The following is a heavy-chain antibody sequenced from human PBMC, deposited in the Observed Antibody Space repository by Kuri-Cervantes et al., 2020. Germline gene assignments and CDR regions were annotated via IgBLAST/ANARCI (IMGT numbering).Heavy chain of an antibody. CDR3: ARDWGIAAEKGDY. J-gene: IGHJ4*02. V-gene: IGHV3-73*01. CDR2: IRNKANNYAT. CDR1: GFTFSGST. Sequence: GGSLRLSCSASGFTFSGSTMHWVRQASGKGLEWVGRIRNKANNYATAYTESVKGRFTISRDNSKSTLYLQMNSLRAEDTAVYYCARDWGIAAEKGDYWGQGTLVTVSS. D-gene: IGHD6-13*01.